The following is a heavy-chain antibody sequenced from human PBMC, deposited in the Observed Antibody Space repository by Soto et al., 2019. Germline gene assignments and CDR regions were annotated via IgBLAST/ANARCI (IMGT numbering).Heavy chain of an antibody. Sequence: QVQLVQSGAEVKKPGTSVRVSCKASGDTFIGYSISWVRQAPGQGLEWMGWVIPTQRTTKYAQRFQGRVTMSADQFASTTYMELSSLRPEDTALYYCVIDRLIVAVSVGRMDVWGQGTTVTVSS. CDR3: VIDRLIVAVSVGRMDV. J-gene: IGHJ6*02. CDR2: VIPTQRTT. CDR1: GDTFIGYS. D-gene: IGHD6-19*01. V-gene: IGHV1-69*01.